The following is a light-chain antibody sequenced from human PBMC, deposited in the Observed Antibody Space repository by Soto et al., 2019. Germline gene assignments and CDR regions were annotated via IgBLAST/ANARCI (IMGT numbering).Light chain of an antibody. CDR1: QSISSW. CDR3: QHRA. J-gene: IGKJ1*01. CDR2: DAS. V-gene: IGKV1-5*01. Sequence: DIQMTQSPSTLSASVGDRVTITCRASQSISSWLAWYQQKPGKAPKLLIYDASSLESGVPSRFSGIGSGTEFTLTISSLQPDDFATYYCQHRAFGQGTKVDIK.